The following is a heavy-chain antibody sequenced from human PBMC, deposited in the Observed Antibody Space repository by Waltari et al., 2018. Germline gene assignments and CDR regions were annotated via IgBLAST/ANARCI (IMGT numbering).Heavy chain of an antibody. CDR3: ARNYYYDSSGYRPYYYYGMDV. CDR1: GYTFPSYA. Sequence: QVQLVQSGAEVKKPGASVKVSCKASGYTFPSYAINWVRQATGQGLEWMGWMNPNSGNTGYAKKFQGRVTMTRNTSISTAYMELSSLRSEDTAVYYCARNYYYDSSGYRPYYYYGMDVWGQGTTVTVSS. V-gene: IGHV1-8*02. CDR2: MNPNSGNT. J-gene: IGHJ6*02. D-gene: IGHD3-22*01.